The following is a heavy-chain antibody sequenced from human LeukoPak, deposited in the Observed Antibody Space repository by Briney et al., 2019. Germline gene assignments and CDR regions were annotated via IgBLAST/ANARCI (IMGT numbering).Heavy chain of an antibody. CDR2: ISWNSGSI. CDR1: GFTFDDYA. J-gene: IGHJ5*02. CDR3: AKGGITMLLNWFDP. D-gene: IGHD3-10*02. V-gene: IGHV3-9*01. Sequence: GGSLRLSCAASGFTFDDYAMHWVRQAPGKGLEWVSGISWNSGSIGYADSVKGRFTISRDNAKNSLYLQMNSLRAEDTALYYCAKGGITMLLNWFDPWGQGTLVTVSP.